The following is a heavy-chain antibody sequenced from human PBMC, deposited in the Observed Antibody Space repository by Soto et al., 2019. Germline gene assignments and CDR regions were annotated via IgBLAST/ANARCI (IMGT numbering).Heavy chain of an antibody. Sequence: SETLSLTCTVSGGSISSGDYYWSWIRQPPGKGLEWIGYIYYSGSTYYNPSLKSRVTISVDTSKNQFSLKLSSVTAADTAVYYCARVGRWLQSRGMDVWGQGTTVTVSS. D-gene: IGHD5-12*01. J-gene: IGHJ6*02. V-gene: IGHV4-30-4*01. CDR3: ARVGRWLQSRGMDV. CDR2: IYYSGST. CDR1: GGSISSGDYY.